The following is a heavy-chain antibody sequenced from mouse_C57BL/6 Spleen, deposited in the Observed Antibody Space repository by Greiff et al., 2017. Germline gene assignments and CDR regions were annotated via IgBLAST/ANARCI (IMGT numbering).Heavy chain of an antibody. CDR3: ARRGSYAMYY. V-gene: IGHV1-54*01. CDR2: INPGSGGT. Sequence: QVQLQQSGAELVRPGTSVKVSCKASGYAFTNYLIEWVKQRPGQGLEWIGVINPGSGGTNYNEKFKGKATLTADKSSSTAYMQLSSLTSEDSAVYFCARRGSYAMYYWGQGTSVTVSS. J-gene: IGHJ4*01. CDR1: GYAFTNYL.